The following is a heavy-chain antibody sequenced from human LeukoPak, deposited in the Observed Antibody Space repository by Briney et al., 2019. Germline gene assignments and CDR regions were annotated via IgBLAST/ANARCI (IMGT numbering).Heavy chain of an antibody. Sequence: SETLSLTCAVYGGSFSGYYWSWIRQPPGKGLEWIGEINHSGSTNYNPSLKSRVTISVDTSKNQFSLKLSSVTAADTAVYYCARFEQWLEQVFDYWGQGTLVTVSS. CDR3: ARFEQWLEQVFDY. CDR2: INHSGST. D-gene: IGHD6-19*01. CDR1: GGSFSGYY. J-gene: IGHJ4*02. V-gene: IGHV4-34*01.